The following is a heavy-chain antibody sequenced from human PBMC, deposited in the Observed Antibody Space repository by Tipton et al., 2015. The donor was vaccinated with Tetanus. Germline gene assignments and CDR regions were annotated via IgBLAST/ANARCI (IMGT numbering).Heavy chain of an antibody. J-gene: IGHJ3*01. CDR2: IFHSGST. CDR1: GGSMSNNY. CDR3: ARRSYCSSSRCFDAFDL. D-gene: IGHD2-2*01. Sequence: LRLSCTASGGSMSNNYWSWIRQPPGKGLEWIAYIFHSGSTNYSPSLKSRVAISMDTSKNQISQKLSSVTAADTAVYYCARRSYCSSSRCFDAFDLWGQGTMVTVSS. V-gene: IGHV4-59*01.